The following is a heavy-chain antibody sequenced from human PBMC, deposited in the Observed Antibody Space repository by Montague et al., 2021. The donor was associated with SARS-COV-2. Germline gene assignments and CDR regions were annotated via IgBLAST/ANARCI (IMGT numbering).Heavy chain of an antibody. CDR2: INHSGST. CDR1: GGSFSGYY. CDR3: ARVPFYYYYYMDV. Sequence: SETLSLTCAVYGGSFSGYYWSWIRQPPGKGLEWIGEINHSGSTNYNPSLKSRVTISVDTSKNQFSLKLSSVTAADTVVYYCARVPFYYYYYMDVWGKGTTVTVSS. V-gene: IGHV4-34*01. J-gene: IGHJ6*03.